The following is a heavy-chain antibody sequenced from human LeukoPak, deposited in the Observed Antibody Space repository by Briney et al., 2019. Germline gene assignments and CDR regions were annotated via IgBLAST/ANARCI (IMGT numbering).Heavy chain of an antibody. CDR3: AKDDCDCSGRSCPTYYYYMDV. V-gene: IGHV3-30*02. D-gene: IGHD2-15*01. Sequence: GGSLRLSCAASGFTFISYGMHWARQAPGKGLEGVAFIRYDGSNKYYVDSVKGRFTISRDNSENRLFLQMNSLRPEDTALYYCAKDDCDCSGRSCPTYYYYMDVWGKGTTVTVSS. J-gene: IGHJ6*03. CDR2: IRYDGSNK. CDR1: GFTFISYG.